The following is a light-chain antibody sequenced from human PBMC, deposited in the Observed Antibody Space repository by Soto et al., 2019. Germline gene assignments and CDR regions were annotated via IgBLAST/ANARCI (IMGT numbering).Light chain of an antibody. J-gene: IGLJ1*01. CDR2: DVS. V-gene: IGLV2-14*03. CDR1: SSDVGGYNY. Sequence: QSALTQPASVSGSPGQSITIFCTGTSSDVGGYNYVSWYQQHPGKVLRLMIYDVSNRPSGVSNRFSGSRSGNTASLTISGLQAEDEADYYCSSYTDSSNYVFGTGTKVTVL. CDR3: SSYTDSSNYV.